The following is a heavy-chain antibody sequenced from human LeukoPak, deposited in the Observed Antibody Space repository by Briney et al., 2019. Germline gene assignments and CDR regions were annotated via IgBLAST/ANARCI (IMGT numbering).Heavy chain of an antibody. CDR3: VRGGFNGN. Sequence: GGSLRLSCIASGFTFSSDRMHWVRQVPGKGLVWVSRIENDGTGAVYADAVEGRFTISRDNAKNMLYLQMNSLRAEDTAVYYCVRGGFNGNWGQGTLVTVSS. CDR2: IENDGTGA. V-gene: IGHV3-74*03. CDR1: GFTFSSDR. J-gene: IGHJ4*02. D-gene: IGHD2-8*01.